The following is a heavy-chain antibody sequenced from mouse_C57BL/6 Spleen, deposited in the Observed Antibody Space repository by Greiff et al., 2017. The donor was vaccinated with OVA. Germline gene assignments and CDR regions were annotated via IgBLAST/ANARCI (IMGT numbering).Heavy chain of an antibody. CDR2: IDPSDSYT. Sequence: QVQLQQPGAELVMPGASVKLSCKASGYTFTSYWMHWVKQRPGQGLEWIGEIDPSDSYTNYNQKFKGKSTLTVDKSSSTAYMQLSSLTSEDSAVYYCARGLLPYWGQGTSVTVSS. V-gene: IGHV1-69*01. J-gene: IGHJ4*01. D-gene: IGHD2-3*01. CDR1: GYTFTSYW. CDR3: ARGLLPY.